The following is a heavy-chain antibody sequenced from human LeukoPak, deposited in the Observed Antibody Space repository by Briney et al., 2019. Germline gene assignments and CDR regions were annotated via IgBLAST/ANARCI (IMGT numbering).Heavy chain of an antibody. CDR2: VYNSGST. J-gene: IGHJ4*02. CDR3: AWSGGNFDY. D-gene: IGHD3-10*02. CDR1: GGSISINY. Sequence: SETLSLTCTVSGGSISINYWSWIRQSPGKGLEWIGYVYNSGSTNYNPSLKSRVTISVDTPKNQFSLKLSSVTAADTAVYYCAWSGGNFDYWGQGTLVTVSS. V-gene: IGHV4-59*01.